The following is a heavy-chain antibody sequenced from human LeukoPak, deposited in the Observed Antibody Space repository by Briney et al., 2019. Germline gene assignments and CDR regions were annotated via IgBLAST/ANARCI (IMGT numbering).Heavy chain of an antibody. V-gene: IGHV3-23*01. CDR1: GFTVNNAW. D-gene: IGHD2-15*01. J-gene: IGHJ4*02. CDR2: ISGSGGST. CDR3: AKGYSALYYFDY. Sequence: PGGSLRLSCAASGFTVNNAWMSWVRQAPGKGLEWVSAISGSGGSTYYADSVKGRFTISRDNSKNTLYLQMNSLRAEDTAVYYCAKGYSALYYFDYWGQGTLVTVSS.